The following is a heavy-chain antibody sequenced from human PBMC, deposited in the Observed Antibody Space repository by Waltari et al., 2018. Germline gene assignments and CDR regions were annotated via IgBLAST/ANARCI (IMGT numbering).Heavy chain of an antibody. D-gene: IGHD6-19*01. J-gene: IGHJ4*02. V-gene: IGHV4-59*08. CDR2: IYYSGSH. CDR1: GGSISSYY. Sequence: QVQLQESGPGLVKPSETLSLTCTVSGGSISSYYWCWIRQPPGKGLEWIGYIYYSGSHTYNPSLTSRFTISVDTSKTQFSLKLSSVTAADTAVYYCARAYSSGWYSLHDYWGQGTLVTVSS. CDR3: ARAYSSGWYSLHDY.